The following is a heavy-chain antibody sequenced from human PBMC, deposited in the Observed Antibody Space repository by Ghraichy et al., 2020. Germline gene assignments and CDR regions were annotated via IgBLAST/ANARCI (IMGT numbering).Heavy chain of an antibody. D-gene: IGHD5-24*01. CDR3: ARGRVEMATIDYWYFDL. J-gene: IGHJ2*01. V-gene: IGHV4-59*01. CDR2: IYYSGST. CDR1: GGSISSYY. Sequence: SETLSLTCTGSGGSISSYYWSWIRQPPGKGLEWIGYIYYSGSTNYNPSLKSRVTISVDTSKNQFSLKLSSVTAADTAVYYCARGRVEMATIDYWYFDLWGRGTLVTVSS.